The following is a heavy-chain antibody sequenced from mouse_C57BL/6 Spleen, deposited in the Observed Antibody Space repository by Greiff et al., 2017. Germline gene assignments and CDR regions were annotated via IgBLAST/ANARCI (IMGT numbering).Heavy chain of an antibody. CDR1: GYTFPSYW. CDR2: IYPGSGST. CDR3: ARSTMSPYYYAMDY. J-gene: IGHJ4*01. D-gene: IGHD2-4*01. Sequence: QVQLQQPGAELVKPGASVKMSCKASGYTFPSYWITWVKQRPGQGLEWIGDIYPGSGSTNYNEKFKSKATLTVETSSSTAYMQLSSLTSEDSAVYYCARSTMSPYYYAMDYWGQGTSVTVSS. V-gene: IGHV1-55*01.